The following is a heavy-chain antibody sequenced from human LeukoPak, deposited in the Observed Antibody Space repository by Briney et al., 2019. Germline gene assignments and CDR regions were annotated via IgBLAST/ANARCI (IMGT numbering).Heavy chain of an antibody. J-gene: IGHJ5*02. D-gene: IGHD3-22*01. Sequence: SSETLSLTCTVSGGSISSSSYYWGWIRQPPGKGLDWIGYISYSATTNYNPSLMSRVTITVDTSKNQFSLKLSSVTAADTAVYYCARDMRGDFYDTSGLNWFDPWGQGTLVTVSS. CDR1: GGSISSSSYY. CDR3: ARDMRGDFYDTSGLNWFDP. V-gene: IGHV4-61*01. CDR2: ISYSATT.